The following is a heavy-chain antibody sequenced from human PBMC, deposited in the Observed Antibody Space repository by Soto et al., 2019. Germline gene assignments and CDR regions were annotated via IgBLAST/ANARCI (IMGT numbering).Heavy chain of an antibody. CDR2: VFYRGGT. V-gene: IGHV4-59*01. CDR1: DDSISSYY. CDR3: ARVKLVEKAIDY. Sequence: SETLSLTCSVSDDSISSYYWSWIRQPPGKGLQWIGYVFYRGGTAYNPSLKSRVTISLDMSKKQFSLNLNSVTAADTPAYFCARVKLVEKAIDYWGQGTMLTV. J-gene: IGHJ4*02. D-gene: IGHD1-1*01.